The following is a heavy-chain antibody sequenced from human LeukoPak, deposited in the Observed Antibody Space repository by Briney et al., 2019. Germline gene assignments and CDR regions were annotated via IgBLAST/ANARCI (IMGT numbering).Heavy chain of an antibody. CDR2: IYYSGST. J-gene: IGHJ4*02. Sequence: SETLSLTCTVSGGSIGSYYWSWIRQPPGKGLEWIGYIYYSGSTNYNPSLKSRVTISVDTSKNRFSLKLSSVTAADTAVYYCARESPLGLLDYWGQGTLVTVSS. CDR3: ARESPLGLLDY. D-gene: IGHD5-12*01. V-gene: IGHV4-59*01. CDR1: GGSIGSYY.